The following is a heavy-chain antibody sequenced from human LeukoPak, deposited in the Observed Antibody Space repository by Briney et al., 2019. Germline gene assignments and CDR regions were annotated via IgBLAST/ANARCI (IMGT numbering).Heavy chain of an antibody. CDR2: IYYSGST. CDR3: ARTRKSYYYDSSAPKAFDI. Sequence: PSETLSLTCTVSGGSISSGGYYWSWIRQHPGKGLEWIGYIYYSGSTYYNPSLKSRVTISVDTSKNQFSLKLSSATAADTAVYYCARTRKSYYYDSSAPKAFDIWGQGTMVTVSS. D-gene: IGHD3-22*01. V-gene: IGHV4-31*03. CDR1: GGSISSGGYY. J-gene: IGHJ3*02.